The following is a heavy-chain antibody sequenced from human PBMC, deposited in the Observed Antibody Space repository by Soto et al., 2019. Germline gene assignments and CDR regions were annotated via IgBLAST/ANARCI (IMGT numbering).Heavy chain of an antibody. V-gene: IGHV3-23*01. J-gene: IGHJ4*02. CDR1: GFSFSNYA. CDR3: ARTGHFDY. D-gene: IGHD1-1*01. CDR2: IYGSGAGS. Sequence: EVQLLESGGGLVQPGGSLRLSCAASGFSFSNYAMSWVRQAPGKGLEWVSFIYGSGAGSFYVESVKGRFTVSRDNSKNTLYLQMNSLRAEDTAKYYCARTGHFDYWVQGTPVTVSS.